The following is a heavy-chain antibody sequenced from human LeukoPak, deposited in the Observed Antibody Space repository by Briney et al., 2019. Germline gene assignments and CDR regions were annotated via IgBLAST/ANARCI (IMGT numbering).Heavy chain of an antibody. Sequence: GGSLRLSCAASGFTFSSYAMGWVRQAPGKGLEWVSAISGSGGSTYYADSVKGRFTISRDNSKNTLYLQMNSLRAEDTAVYYCARLPSRYSSGFYYFDYWGQGTLVTVSS. CDR3: ARLPSRYSSGFYYFDY. D-gene: IGHD6-19*01. CDR2: ISGSGGST. V-gene: IGHV3-23*01. CDR1: GFTFSSYA. J-gene: IGHJ4*02.